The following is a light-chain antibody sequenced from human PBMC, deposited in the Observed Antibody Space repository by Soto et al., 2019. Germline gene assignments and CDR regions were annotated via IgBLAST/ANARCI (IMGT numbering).Light chain of an antibody. J-gene: IGKJ4*01. CDR3: QQYNSWPLT. Sequence: EIVMTQSPGTLSVSPGERATLSCRASQSISINLAWYQQRPGQTPRLLIYGASTRATGIPARFSGSGSGTEFTLTISSLQSVDFAVYYCQQYNSWPLTFGGVTKVEIK. CDR2: GAS. V-gene: IGKV3-15*01. CDR1: QSISIN.